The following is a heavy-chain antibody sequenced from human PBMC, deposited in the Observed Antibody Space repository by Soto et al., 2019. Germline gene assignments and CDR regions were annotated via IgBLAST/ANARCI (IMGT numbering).Heavy chain of an antibody. CDR2: ISAYNGNT. Sequence: QVQLVQSGAAVKKPGASVKVSCKASGYTFTSYGISWVRQAPGQGLEWMGWISAYNGNTNYAQKLQGRVTMTTDTSTSTAYMELRSLRSDDTAVYYCAREGQQAPQYYYYYGMDVWGQGTTVTVSS. CDR1: GYTFTSYG. J-gene: IGHJ6*02. V-gene: IGHV1-18*01. CDR3: AREGQQAPQYYYYYGMDV.